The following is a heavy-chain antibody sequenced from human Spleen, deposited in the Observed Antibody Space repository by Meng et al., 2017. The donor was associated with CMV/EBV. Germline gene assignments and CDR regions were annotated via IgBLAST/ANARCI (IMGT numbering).Heavy chain of an antibody. Sequence: CAASGFTFRTYGMHWVRQAPGKGLEWVAVISYDGSSKNFADSVKGRFTISRDNSENTLSLQMNNLRAEDTAVYFCAKRVGSNMGPFDSWGQGTLVTVSS. D-gene: IGHD1-26*01. CDR2: ISYDGSSK. CDR1: GFTFRTYG. V-gene: IGHV3-30*18. CDR3: AKRVGSNMGPFDS. J-gene: IGHJ4*02.